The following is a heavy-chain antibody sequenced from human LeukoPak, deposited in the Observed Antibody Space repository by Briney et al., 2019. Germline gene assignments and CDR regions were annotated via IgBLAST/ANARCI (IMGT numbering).Heavy chain of an antibody. Sequence: PGGSLRLSFAASGFSFSGYAMGWVRQALGKGLEWVSAISSSDGNTYYADFVKGRFTISRDNAKNSLYLQMNSLRAEDTAVYYCARDWRAIVVVPAAPCFDYWGQGTLVTVSS. CDR2: ISSSDGNT. D-gene: IGHD2-2*01. CDR1: GFSFSGYA. J-gene: IGHJ4*02. CDR3: ARDWRAIVVVPAAPCFDY. V-gene: IGHV3-23*01.